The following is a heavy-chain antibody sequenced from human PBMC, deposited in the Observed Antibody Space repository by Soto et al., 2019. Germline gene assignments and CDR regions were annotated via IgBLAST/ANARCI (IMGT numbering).Heavy chain of an antibody. D-gene: IGHD1-1*01. CDR3: ARRRAGSPRFFAY. J-gene: IGHJ4*02. CDR2: VFYTGVT. V-gene: IGHV4-61*01. CDR1: GGSVNNGSYY. Sequence: QVQLQESGPGLVRPSETLSLTCTVSGGSVNNGSYYWNWIRQPPGKGLEWVGFVFYTGVTNYSPALRSRATISLVTSKNQFSQKRTSVSAADTAVYYCARRRAGSPRFFAYWGQGIMVTVSS.